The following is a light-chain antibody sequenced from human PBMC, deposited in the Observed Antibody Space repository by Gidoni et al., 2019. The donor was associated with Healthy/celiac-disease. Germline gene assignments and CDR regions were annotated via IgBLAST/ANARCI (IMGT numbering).Light chain of an antibody. CDR2: DAS. J-gene: IGKJ2*04. CDR3: QQRSNWPMCS. Sequence: EIVLTQPPATLPLSPGERATLSCRASQSGISYLAWYQQKPGQAPRRLIYDASNRATGIPAMFSGSGSGTDFTLTISSLEPEDFAIYYCQQRSNWPMCSFGQXTKLEIK. CDR1: QSGISY. V-gene: IGKV3-11*01.